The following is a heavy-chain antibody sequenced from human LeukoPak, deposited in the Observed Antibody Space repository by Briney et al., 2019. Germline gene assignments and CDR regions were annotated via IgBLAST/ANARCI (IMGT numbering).Heavy chain of an antibody. V-gene: IGHV3-23*01. D-gene: IGHD1-26*01. CDR2: ISGSGSNT. Sequence: GGSLRLSCVASGFSFSSYAMTWVRQAPGKGLEWVSTISGSGSNTYYADSVKGRFTISRDNSKNTLYLQMNSLRAEDTAIYYCAKPFRFTERNFDYWGQGTLVTVSS. CDR3: AKPFRFTERNFDY. CDR1: GFSFSSYA. J-gene: IGHJ4*02.